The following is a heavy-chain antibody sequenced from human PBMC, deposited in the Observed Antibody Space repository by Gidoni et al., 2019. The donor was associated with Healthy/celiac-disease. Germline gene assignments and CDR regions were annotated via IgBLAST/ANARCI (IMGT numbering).Heavy chain of an antibody. J-gene: IGHJ6*02. V-gene: IGHV4-59*01. CDR2: IYYSGST. Sequence: QVQLQESGPGLVKPSETLSLTCTVSGGSISSSYWSWIRQPPGKGLEWIGYIYYSGSTNYNPSLKSRVTISVDTSKNQFSLKLSSVTAADTAVYYCARDAAVAGPVYYYYGMDVWGQGTTVTVSS. D-gene: IGHD6-19*01. CDR1: GGSISSSY. CDR3: ARDAAVAGPVYYYYGMDV.